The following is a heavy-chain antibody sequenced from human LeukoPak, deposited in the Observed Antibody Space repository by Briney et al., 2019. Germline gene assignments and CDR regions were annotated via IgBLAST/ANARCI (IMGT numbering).Heavy chain of an antibody. D-gene: IGHD6-6*01. J-gene: IGHJ6*03. Sequence: ASVKVSCKASGYSLTTYYMHWARQAPGQGLEWMGIINPSGGSTIYAQKFQGRVTMTRDTSTSTVYMELSSLRSDDTAVYYCARDLGSSSYYYYMDVWGKGTTVTVSS. CDR2: INPSGGST. V-gene: IGHV1-46*01. CDR3: ARDLGSSSYYYYMDV. CDR1: GYSLTTYY.